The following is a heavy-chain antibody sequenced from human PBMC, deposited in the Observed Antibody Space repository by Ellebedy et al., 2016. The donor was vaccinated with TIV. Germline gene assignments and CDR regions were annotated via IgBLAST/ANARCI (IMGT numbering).Heavy chain of an antibody. CDR2: ISWDGTMT. CDR1: GFTFEDCV. J-gene: IGHJ4*02. V-gene: IGHV3-43*01. D-gene: IGHD3-9*01. Sequence: GESLKISCAASGFTFEDCVMHWIRQPPVKGLEWVTVISWDGTMTYHADSVKGRFTVSRDNKKNLLYMQMNSLKTEDTAVYYCGKDLDVLTGSDFWGQGTLVTVSS. CDR3: GKDLDVLTGSDF.